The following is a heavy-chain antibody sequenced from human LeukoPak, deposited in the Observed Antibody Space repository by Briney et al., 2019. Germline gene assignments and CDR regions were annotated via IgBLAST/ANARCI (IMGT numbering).Heavy chain of an antibody. CDR3: WRDNWLWLSSSKTWIYYGLDV. CDR2: ISHKGDT. J-gene: IGHJ6*01. V-gene: IGHV4-59*12. CDR1: GGSISIYY. Sequence: SETLSLTCTVSGGSISIYYWSWIRQPPGKGLEWSGYISHKGDTNYHPSLTSRVTISVGTTRNHFFLRRSPVTAADTGLYFCWRDNWLWLSSSKTWIYYGLDVWGQGTTVTVSS. D-gene: IGHD3-9*01.